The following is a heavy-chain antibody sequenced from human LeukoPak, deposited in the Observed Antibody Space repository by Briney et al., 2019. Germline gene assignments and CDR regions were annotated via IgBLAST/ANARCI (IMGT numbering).Heavy chain of an antibody. CDR1: GFTFSSYS. CDR3: ARDTDAFDI. CDR2: ISSSSSTI. V-gene: IGHV3-48*01. Sequence: GGSLRLSCAASGFTFSSYSMNWVRQAPGKGLEWVSYISSSSSTIYYADSVKGRFTISRDNSKNTLYLQMNSLRAEDTAVYYCARDTDAFDIWGQGTMVTVSS. J-gene: IGHJ3*02.